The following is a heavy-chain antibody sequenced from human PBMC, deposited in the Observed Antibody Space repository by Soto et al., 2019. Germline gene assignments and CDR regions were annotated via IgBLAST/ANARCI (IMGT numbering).Heavy chain of an antibody. V-gene: IGHV4-4*02. J-gene: IGHJ5*01. CDR2: IYHSGST. D-gene: IGHD3-10*01. Sequence: TSETLSLTCAVSGGSITSTTNWWSWDRQSPGKGLEWIGEIYHSGSTNYNPSLKSRVTISVDKFKNQFSLKLGSVTAADTAIYYCARERLRGVIIGWIDSWGLGTLVTVSS. CDR3: ARERLRGVIIGWIDS. CDR1: GGSITSTTNW.